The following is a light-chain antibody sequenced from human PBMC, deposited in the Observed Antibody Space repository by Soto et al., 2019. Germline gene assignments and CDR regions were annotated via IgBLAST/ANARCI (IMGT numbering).Light chain of an antibody. CDR2: GAS. J-gene: IGKJ1*01. Sequence: EIVLTQSPATLSLSPGERATLSCRASQSVSSSYLAWYQQKPGQAPRLLIYGASSRATGIPDRFSGSGSGTDLTLTISRLEPEDFAVYDCQQYGSSPTWTFGQGTKVDIK. V-gene: IGKV3-20*01. CDR1: QSVSSSY. CDR3: QQYGSSPTWT.